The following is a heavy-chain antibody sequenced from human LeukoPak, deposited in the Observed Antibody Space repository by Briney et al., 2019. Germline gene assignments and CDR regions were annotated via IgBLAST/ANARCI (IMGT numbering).Heavy chain of an antibody. D-gene: IGHD6-19*01. CDR3: ATKLYSSGWYVPDDAFDI. J-gene: IGHJ3*02. V-gene: IGHV1-69*06. CDR1: GGTFSSYA. Sequence: SVKVSCKASGGTFSSYAISWVRQAPGQGLEWMGGIIPIFGTANYAQKFQGRVAITADKSTSTAYMELSSLRSEDTAVYYCATKLYSSGWYVPDDAFDIWGQGTMVTVSS. CDR2: IIPIFGTA.